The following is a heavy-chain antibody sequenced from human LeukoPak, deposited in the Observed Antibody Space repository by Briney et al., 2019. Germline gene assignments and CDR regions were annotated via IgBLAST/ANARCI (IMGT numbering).Heavy chain of an antibody. CDR2: IFTSGIT. V-gene: IGHV4-4*07. D-gene: IGHD4-17*01. CDR3: AREDPQTTVPEGMDV. Sequence: SETLSLTCTVSGGSISIYYWNWIRQPAGKGLEWIGRIFTSGITNYDPSLKSRVTMSVDTSKNQFSLNLSSVTAADTAVYYCAREDPQTTVPEGMDVWGQGTTVTVSS. J-gene: IGHJ6*02. CDR1: GGSISIYY.